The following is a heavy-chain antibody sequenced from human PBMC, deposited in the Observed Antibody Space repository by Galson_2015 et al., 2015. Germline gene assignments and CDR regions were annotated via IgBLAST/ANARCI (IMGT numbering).Heavy chain of an antibody. J-gene: IGHJ4*01. V-gene: IGHV3-33*01. CDR3: ARGFDIVVGTPLDY. CDR2: IWYDGSNK. D-gene: IGHD2-15*01. CDR1: GFTFSSYG. Sequence: SLRLSCAASGFTFSSYGMHWVRQAPGKGLEWVAVIWYDGSNKYYADSVKGRFTISRDNSKNTLYLQMNSLRAEDTAVYYCARGFDIVVGTPLDYWGQGTLVTVSS.